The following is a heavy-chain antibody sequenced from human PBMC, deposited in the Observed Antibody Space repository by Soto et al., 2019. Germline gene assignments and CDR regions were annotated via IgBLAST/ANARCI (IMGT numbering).Heavy chain of an antibody. V-gene: IGHV4-39*01. CDR1: GGSISSSSYY. CDR2: IYYSGST. D-gene: IGHD1-7*01. CDR3: ANLGLGELDLLWYFDL. Sequence: QLQLQESGPGLVKPSETLSLTCTVSGGSISSSSYYWGWIRQPPGKGLEWIGSIYYSGSTYYNPSLKSRVTISVDTSKNQFSLKLSSVTAADTAVYYCANLGLGELDLLWYFDLWGRGTLVTVSS. J-gene: IGHJ2*01.